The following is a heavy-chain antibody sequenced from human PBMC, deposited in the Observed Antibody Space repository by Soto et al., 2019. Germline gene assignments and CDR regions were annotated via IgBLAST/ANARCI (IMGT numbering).Heavy chain of an antibody. V-gene: IGHV4-39*01. Sequence: SETLSLTCTVSGGSISSSSYYWGWIRQPPGKGLEWIGSIYYSGSTYYNPSLKSRVTISVDTSKNQFSLKLSSVSAADTAVYYCARRGGYEFDYWGQGTLVTVSS. CDR2: IYYSGST. CDR1: GGSISSSSYY. D-gene: IGHD5-12*01. J-gene: IGHJ4*02. CDR3: ARRGGYEFDY.